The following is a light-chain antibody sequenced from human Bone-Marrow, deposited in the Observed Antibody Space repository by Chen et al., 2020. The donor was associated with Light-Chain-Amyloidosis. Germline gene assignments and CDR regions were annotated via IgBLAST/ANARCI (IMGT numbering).Light chain of an antibody. Sequence: SSVLTQPSPVSVAPGPTATIARGGNNIGSTSVHWYHQTPGQAPLLVVYDDSDRPSGIPERLSGSNYGNTATLTISRVEAGDEADYYCQVWDRSSDRPVFGGGTKLTVL. CDR1: NIGSTS. CDR2: DDS. J-gene: IGLJ3*02. CDR3: QVWDRSSDRPV. V-gene: IGLV3-21*02.